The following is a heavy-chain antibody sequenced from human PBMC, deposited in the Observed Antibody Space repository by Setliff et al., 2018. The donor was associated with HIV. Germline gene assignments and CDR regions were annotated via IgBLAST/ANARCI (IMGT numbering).Heavy chain of an antibody. J-gene: IGHJ4*02. CDR1: GFTFSNYN. CDR2: IYPDSNNI. D-gene: IGHD7-27*01. Sequence: PGGSLRLSCAASGFTFSNYNMNWVRQAPGKGLEWVSHIYPDSNNIDYTDSVKGRFTISRDNAKNSLYLQMNSLRAEDAAVYYCATDLHWAFDYWGQGSLVTVSS. CDR3: ATDLHWAFDY. V-gene: IGHV3-48*01.